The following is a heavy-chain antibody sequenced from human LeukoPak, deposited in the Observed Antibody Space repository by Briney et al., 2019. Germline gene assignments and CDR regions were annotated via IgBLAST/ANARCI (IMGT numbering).Heavy chain of an antibody. D-gene: IGHD1-26*01. V-gene: IGHV1-18*04. Sequence: ASVKVSCKASGYTFTGYYMHWVRQAPGQGLEWMGWISAYNGNTNYAQKLQGRVTMTTDTSTSTAYMELRSLRSDDTAVYYCARVVGATKGGRNWFDPWGQGTLVTVSS. CDR3: ARVVGATKGGRNWFDP. CDR2: ISAYNGNT. J-gene: IGHJ5*02. CDR1: GYTFTGYY.